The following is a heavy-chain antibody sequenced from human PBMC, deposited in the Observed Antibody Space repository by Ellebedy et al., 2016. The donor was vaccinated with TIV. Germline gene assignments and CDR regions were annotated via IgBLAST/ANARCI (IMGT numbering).Heavy chain of an antibody. Sequence: GESLKISXAASGFTFSSYSMNWVRQAPGEGLEWVSSISSSSSYIYYADSVKGRFTISKDNAKNSLYLQMNSLRAEDTAVYYCARDTSSSWYLPPNNWFDPWGQGTLVTVSS. CDR2: ISSSSSYI. CDR1: GFTFSSYS. V-gene: IGHV3-21*01. CDR3: ARDTSSSWYLPPNNWFDP. J-gene: IGHJ5*02. D-gene: IGHD6-13*01.